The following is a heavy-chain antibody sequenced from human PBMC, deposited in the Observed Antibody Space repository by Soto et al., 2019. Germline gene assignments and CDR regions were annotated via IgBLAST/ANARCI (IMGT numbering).Heavy chain of an antibody. V-gene: IGHV4-31*03. Sequence: QVQLQESGPGLVKPSQTLSLTCTVSGGSISSGGYYWSWIRQHPGKGLEWIGYIYYSGSTYYNPSLKSRVTISVDTSKNQFSLKLSSVNAADTAVYYCARDSYGDYERGDDAFDIWGQGTMVTVSS. D-gene: IGHD4-17*01. CDR3: ARDSYGDYERGDDAFDI. J-gene: IGHJ3*02. CDR2: IYYSGST. CDR1: GGSISSGGYY.